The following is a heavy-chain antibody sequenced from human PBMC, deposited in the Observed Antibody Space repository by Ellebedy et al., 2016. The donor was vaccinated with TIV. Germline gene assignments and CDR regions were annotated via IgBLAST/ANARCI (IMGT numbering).Heavy chain of an antibody. D-gene: IGHD5-18*01. V-gene: IGHV3-15*07. CDR3: ARAMTADPFDY. CDR2: IKSKTDGGTT. J-gene: IGHJ4*02. CDR1: GFTFSNAW. Sequence: GESLKISCAASGFTFSNAWMNWVRQAPGKGLEWVGRIKSKTDGGTTDYAAPVKGRFTISRDDSKNTLYLQMNSLRAEDTAVYYCARAMTADPFDYWGQGTLVTVSS.